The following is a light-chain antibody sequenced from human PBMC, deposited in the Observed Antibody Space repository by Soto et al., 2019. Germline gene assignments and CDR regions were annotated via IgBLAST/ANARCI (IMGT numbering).Light chain of an antibody. CDR3: QQYNNWPWP. CDR1: QSVSSD. V-gene: IGKV3-15*01. J-gene: IGKJ1*01. CDR2: VAA. Sequence: EIVMTQSPATLSVSPGERATLSCRASQSVSSDLAGYQQKPCQAARLLIYVAATRATGIPARFSGSGSGTEFTLTISSLQSEDFAVYYCQQYNNWPWPFGQGTKVDIK.